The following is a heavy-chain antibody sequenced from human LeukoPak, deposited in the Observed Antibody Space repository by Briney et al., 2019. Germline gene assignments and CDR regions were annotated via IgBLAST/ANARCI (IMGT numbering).Heavy chain of an antibody. Sequence: ASVKFSCKASGYTFTSYAMNWVRQAPGQGLEWMGWINTNTGNPTYAQGFTGRFVFSLDTSVSTAYLQISSLKAEDTAVYYCAREPHYYDSSGYSPFDYWGQGTLVTVSS. CDR3: AREPHYYDSSGYSPFDY. V-gene: IGHV7-4-1*02. D-gene: IGHD3-22*01. CDR1: GYTFTSYA. CDR2: INTNTGNP. J-gene: IGHJ4*02.